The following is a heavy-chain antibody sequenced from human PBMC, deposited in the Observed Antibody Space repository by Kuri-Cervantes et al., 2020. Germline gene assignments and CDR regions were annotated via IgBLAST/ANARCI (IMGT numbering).Heavy chain of an antibody. CDR2: IWYDGSNK. CDR3: AKPQAQYSSGWYYGFDY. CDR1: GFTFSSYG. V-gene: IGHV3-30*02. Sequence: GGSLRLSCAASGFTFSSYGMHWVRRAPGKGLEWVAVIWYDGSNKYYADSVKGRFTISRDNSKNTLYLQMNSLRAEDTAVYYCAKPQAQYSSGWYYGFDYWGQGTLVTVSS. D-gene: IGHD6-19*01. J-gene: IGHJ4*02.